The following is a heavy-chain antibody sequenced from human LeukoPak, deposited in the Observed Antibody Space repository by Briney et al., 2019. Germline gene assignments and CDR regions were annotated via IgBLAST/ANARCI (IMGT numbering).Heavy chain of an antibody. D-gene: IGHD3-10*01. Sequence: ASVKVSCKASGYTFTSYGISWVRQAPGQGLEWMGRIIPIFDTVNYAQNFQGRLTISADKSTNTVHMELSSLISEDTAVYYCATPPPGYSYSNHYYYLDVWGKGTTVTVSS. V-gene: IGHV1-69*06. CDR3: ATPPPGYSYSNHYYYLDV. CDR1: GYTFTSYG. CDR2: IIPIFDTV. J-gene: IGHJ6*03.